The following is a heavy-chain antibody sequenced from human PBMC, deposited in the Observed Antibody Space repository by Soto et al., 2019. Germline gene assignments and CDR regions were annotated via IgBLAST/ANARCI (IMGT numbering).Heavy chain of an antibody. CDR1: GDSISSTGFY. Sequence: PSETLSLTCSASGDSISSTGFYRSRTRQLPGKALQRFGYVHYTGSTSYHPSLKSRLAISLGASNNQISLSLRSVTSADTAAHDCARDHRSLGDYYCIDVWGQGTTVTVSS. CDR2: VHYTGST. V-gene: IGHV4-31*03. J-gene: IGHJ6*02. CDR3: ARDHRSLGDYYCIDV. D-gene: IGHD2-15*01.